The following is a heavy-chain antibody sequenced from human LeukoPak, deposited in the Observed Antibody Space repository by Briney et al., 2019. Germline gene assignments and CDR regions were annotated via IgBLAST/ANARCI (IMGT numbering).Heavy chain of an antibody. Sequence: PSETLSLTCTVSGGSISSSSYYWGWIRQPPGKGLEGIGRSYYSGSTYYNPSLKSRVTISVDTSKNQFSLKLSSVTAADTAVYYCATGAPFDYWGQGPWSPSPQ. CDR1: GGSISSSSYY. CDR3: ATGAPFDY. J-gene: IGHJ4*02. V-gene: IGHV4-39*01. CDR2: SYYSGST. D-gene: IGHD3-10*01.